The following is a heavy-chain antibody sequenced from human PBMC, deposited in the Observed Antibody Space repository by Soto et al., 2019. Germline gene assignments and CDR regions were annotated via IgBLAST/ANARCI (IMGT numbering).Heavy chain of an antibody. CDR1: GGSINNYY. CDR3: ARGDYDILTGSRQYYFDH. Sequence: PSETLSLTCTVSGGSINNYYWSWIRQPPGKGLEWIGYIYYTGSTNYSPSLKSRVTMSLDTSKNQFSLKLNSVTAADTAVYYCARGDYDILTGSRQYYFDHWGQGTLVTVS. V-gene: IGHV4-59*08. J-gene: IGHJ4*02. D-gene: IGHD3-9*01. CDR2: IYYTGST.